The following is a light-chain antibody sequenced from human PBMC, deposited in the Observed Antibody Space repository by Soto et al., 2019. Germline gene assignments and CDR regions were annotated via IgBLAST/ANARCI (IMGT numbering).Light chain of an antibody. J-gene: IGKJ1*01. CDR1: QSISST. Sequence: EIVMTQSPATLSVSPGERATLSCRASQSISSTLAWYQHQPGQPPRLLIYGASTRATGIPARFSGSGSGTEFTLTISSLQSEDFAIYYCQQYNNWPRWTFGQGTKVDIK. CDR3: QQYNNWPRWT. CDR2: GAS. V-gene: IGKV3-15*01.